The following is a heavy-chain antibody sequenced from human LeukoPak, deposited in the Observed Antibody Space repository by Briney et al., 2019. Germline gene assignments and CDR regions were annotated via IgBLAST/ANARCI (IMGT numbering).Heavy chain of an antibody. CDR3: ARHFYGDYAFDS. Sequence: HGESLKISCKGSGYSFTVYWITWVRQMPGKGLEWMGTIDPSASYTNYSPSFQGHVTISADKSINSAYLQWSSLKTSDSATYYCARHFYGDYAFDSWGQGTLVTVSS. D-gene: IGHD4-17*01. V-gene: IGHV5-10-1*01. CDR1: GYSFTVYW. CDR2: IDPSASYT. J-gene: IGHJ4*02.